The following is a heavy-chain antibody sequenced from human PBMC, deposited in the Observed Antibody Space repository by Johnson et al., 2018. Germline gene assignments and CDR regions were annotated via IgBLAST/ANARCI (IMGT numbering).Heavy chain of an antibody. D-gene: IGHD3-22*01. CDR2: IWYDGSNK. Sequence: VQLVQSGGGVVQPGRSLRLSCAASGFTFSSYGMHWVRQAPGQGLEWVAVIWYDGSNKYYADPVKGRFTISRDNSKNTRYLQMNSLRAEDTAVYYWAASPHYYDSSGYYSVWFRHWGQGTLVTVSS. CDR3: AASPHYYDSSGYYSVWFRH. J-gene: IGHJ1*01. V-gene: IGHV3-33*01. CDR1: GFTFSSYG.